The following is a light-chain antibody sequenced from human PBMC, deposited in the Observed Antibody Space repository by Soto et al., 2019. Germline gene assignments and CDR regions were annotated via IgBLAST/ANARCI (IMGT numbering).Light chain of an antibody. CDR3: QQRSNWPSIT. Sequence: EIVLTQSPATLSLSPGERATLSCRASQSVSSYLAWYQQKPGQAPRLLIYDASNRATGIPARFSGSGSGTYFTLTISSLEPEDFAVYYCQQRSNWPSITVGQGTRLEIK. V-gene: IGKV3-11*01. CDR1: QSVSSY. J-gene: IGKJ5*01. CDR2: DAS.